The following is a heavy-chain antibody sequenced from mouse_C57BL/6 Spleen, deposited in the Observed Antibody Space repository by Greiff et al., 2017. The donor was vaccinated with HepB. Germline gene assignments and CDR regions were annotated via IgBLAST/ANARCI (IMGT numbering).Heavy chain of an antibody. CDR1: GYTFTSYW. Sequence: QVQLQQSGAELVRPGSSVKLSCKASGYTFTSYWMHWVKQRPIQGLEWIGNIDPSDSETHYNQKFKDKATLTVDKSSSTAYMQLSSLTSEDSAVYYCAREYYGSSSDYWGQGTTLTVSS. D-gene: IGHD1-1*01. CDR3: AREYYGSSSDY. J-gene: IGHJ2*01. V-gene: IGHV1-52*01. CDR2: IDPSDSET.